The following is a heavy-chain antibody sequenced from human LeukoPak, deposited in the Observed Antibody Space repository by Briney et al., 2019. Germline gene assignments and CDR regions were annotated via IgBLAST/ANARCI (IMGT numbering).Heavy chain of an antibody. CDR1: GFTFSSYA. Sequence: GGSLRLSCAASGFTFSSYAMHWVRQAPGKGLEWVAVISYDGSNKYYADSVKGRFTISRDNSKNTLYLQMNSLKTEDTAVYYCTRLTGDYWGQGTLVTVSS. J-gene: IGHJ4*02. V-gene: IGHV3-30-3*01. CDR2: ISYDGSNK. D-gene: IGHD2-8*02. CDR3: TRLTGDY.